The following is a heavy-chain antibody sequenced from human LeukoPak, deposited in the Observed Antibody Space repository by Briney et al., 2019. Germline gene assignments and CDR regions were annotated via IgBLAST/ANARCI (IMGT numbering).Heavy chain of an antibody. CDR3: ASGRPFDY. D-gene: IGHD1-26*01. CDR2: IKQDGSEK. J-gene: IGHJ4*02. CDR1: GFTFSGYR. Sequence: GGSLRLSCAASGFTFSGYRMNWVRQAPGKGLEWVAYIKQDGSEKYYVDSVKGRFTIYRDNAKNSLYLQMNSLGAEDTAVYYCASGRPFDYWGQGTLVTVSS. V-gene: IGHV3-7*01.